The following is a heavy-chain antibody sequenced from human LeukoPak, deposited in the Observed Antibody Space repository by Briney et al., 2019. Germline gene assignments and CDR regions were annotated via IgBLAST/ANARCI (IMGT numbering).Heavy chain of an antibody. CDR2: ISYDGSNK. CDR3: ARQATEWNFDY. D-gene: IGHD3-3*01. J-gene: IGHJ4*02. CDR1: GFTFSNYH. Sequence: HPGGSLRLSCAASGFTFSNYHMHWVRQAPGKGLEWVAVISYDGSNKYYADSVKGRFTISRDNSKNTLYLQMNSLRAEDTAMYYCARQATEWNFDYWGQGTLVTVSS. V-gene: IGHV3-30-3*01.